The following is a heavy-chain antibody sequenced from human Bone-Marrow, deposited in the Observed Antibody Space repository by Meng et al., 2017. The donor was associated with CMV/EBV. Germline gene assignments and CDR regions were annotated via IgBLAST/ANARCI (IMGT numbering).Heavy chain of an antibody. CDR1: GDSISSNNW. CDR3: ARVRGGCSLTSCTLDP. Sequence: SETLSLTCAVSGDSISSNNWWTWVRQTPGKGLEWIGEIYHSSTPNYNPSLKSRVALFVAKPKNHFSLRLTSVTAADTGVYYCARVRGGCSLTSCTLDPWGQGTLVTVSS. D-gene: IGHD2-2*01. J-gene: IGHJ5*02. V-gene: IGHV4-4*02. CDR2: IYHSSTP.